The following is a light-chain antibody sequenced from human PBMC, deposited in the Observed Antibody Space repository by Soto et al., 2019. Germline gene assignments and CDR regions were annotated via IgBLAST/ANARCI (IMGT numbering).Light chain of an antibody. J-gene: IGKJ1*01. CDR1: QSISSY. CDR3: QNFDSAPQT. CDR2: AAS. V-gene: IGKV1-39*01. Sequence: DIQITQSPSSLSASVGDRVTITCRASQSISSYLNWYQQKPGKAPKLLIYAASSLQSGVPSRFSGSGSGTDFTLTISSLQPEDVATYYCQNFDSAPQTFGQGTKVDIK.